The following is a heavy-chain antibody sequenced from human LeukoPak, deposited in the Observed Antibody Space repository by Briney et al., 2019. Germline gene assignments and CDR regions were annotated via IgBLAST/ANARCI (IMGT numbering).Heavy chain of an antibody. V-gene: IGHV3-23*01. CDR1: GFTFSSYA. CDR2: ISGSGGNT. D-gene: IGHD3-16*02. J-gene: IGHJ4*02. Sequence: GASLRLSCAASGFTFSSYAMSWVRQAPGKGLEWVSAISGSGGNTYYADSVKGRFTISRDNSKNTLYLQMNSLRAEDTAVYYCAKMYVWGSYRYTDFDYWGQGTLVTASS. CDR3: AKMYVWGSYRYTDFDY.